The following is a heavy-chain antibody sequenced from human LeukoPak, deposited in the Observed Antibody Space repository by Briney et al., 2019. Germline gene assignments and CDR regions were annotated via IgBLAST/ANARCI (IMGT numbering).Heavy chain of an antibody. Sequence: GGSLRLSCSAAGFTFSDYAVTWVRQAPGKGLEWVGFIRNKANGATADYAASVKGRFTISRDDSKSIAYLQMNSLKTEDTAVYYCTRNHCSGGSCYQPLGAFDIWGQGTMVTVSS. D-gene: IGHD2-15*01. CDR2: IRNKANGATA. CDR1: GFTFSDYA. J-gene: IGHJ3*02. V-gene: IGHV3-49*04. CDR3: TRNHCSGGSCYQPLGAFDI.